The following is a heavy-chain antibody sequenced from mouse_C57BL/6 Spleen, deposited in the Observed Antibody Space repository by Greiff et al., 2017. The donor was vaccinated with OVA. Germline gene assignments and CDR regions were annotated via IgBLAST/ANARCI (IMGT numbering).Heavy chain of an antibody. D-gene: IGHD1-1*01. Sequence: EVQLQQSGPELVKPGASVKIPCKASGYTFTDYNMDWVKQSHGKSLEWIGDINPNNGGTIYNQKFKGKATLTVDKSSSTAYMELRSLTSEDTAVYYCARPFITTVVYWYFDVWGTGTTVTVSS. CDR2: INPNNGGT. CDR1: GYTFTDYN. J-gene: IGHJ1*03. CDR3: ARPFITTVVYWYFDV. V-gene: IGHV1-18*01.